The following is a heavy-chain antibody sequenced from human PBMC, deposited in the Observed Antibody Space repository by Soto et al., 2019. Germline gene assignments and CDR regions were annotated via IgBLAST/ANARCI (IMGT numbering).Heavy chain of an antibody. D-gene: IGHD6-6*01. CDR1: GYTFTGDV. Sequence: LVNRSRKTSGYTFTGDVISWVRKTPGQGLEWMGWISAYNGNTNYAQKLQGRVTMTTDTSTSTAYMELRSLRSDDTAVYYCARDLPRGSSSGNGFAPWGQGTLVTVSS. CDR2: ISAYNGNT. CDR3: ARDLPRGSSSGNGFAP. J-gene: IGHJ5*02. V-gene: IGHV1-18*01.